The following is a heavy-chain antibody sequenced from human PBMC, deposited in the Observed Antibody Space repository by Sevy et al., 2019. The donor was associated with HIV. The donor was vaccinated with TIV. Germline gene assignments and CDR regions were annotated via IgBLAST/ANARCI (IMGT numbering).Heavy chain of an antibody. J-gene: IGHJ4*02. CDR2: ISSDGSST. D-gene: IGHD3-16*01. Sequence: GGSLRLSCVASGFTFSSYWMHWVRQAPGKGLVWVSRISSDGSSTTYAASVKGRFTFSRDNAKNTLYLQMNSLRAEDTAVYYCAGDLRRAFDYWGQGALVTVSS. CDR1: GFTFSSYW. CDR3: AGDLRRAFDY. V-gene: IGHV3-74*03.